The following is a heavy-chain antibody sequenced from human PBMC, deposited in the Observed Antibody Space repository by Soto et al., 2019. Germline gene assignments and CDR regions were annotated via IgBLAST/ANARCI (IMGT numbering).Heavy chain of an antibody. J-gene: IGHJ4*02. CDR3: ASLRSRWNMAY. CDR2: IYYTGIT. CDR1: GGSISSGDHY. Sequence: QVQLQESGPGLVKPSQTLSLTCTVSGGSISSGDHYWSWIRQPPGKGLEWIGYIYYTGITHYNPSLKRRLSTSLDTSKNQSSLQLTSVSASVTAVYSCASLRSRWNMAYGGQGTRVTVSS. V-gene: IGHV4-30-4*01. D-gene: IGHD6-13*01.